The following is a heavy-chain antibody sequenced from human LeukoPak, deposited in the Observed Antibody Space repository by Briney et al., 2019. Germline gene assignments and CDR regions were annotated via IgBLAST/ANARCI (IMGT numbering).Heavy chain of an antibody. Sequence: PSETLSLTCTVSGGSISDSIYYWGWIRQPPGKGMEWIGSIYYSGSTYYNPSLNSRVTISVDTSKNQFSLKLSSVTAADTAAYFCARCPNYYDSSGWHYSGSDYWGQGTLVTVSS. J-gene: IGHJ4*02. CDR2: IYYSGST. CDR3: ARCPNYYDSSGWHYSGSDY. D-gene: IGHD3-22*01. CDR1: GGSISDSIYY. V-gene: IGHV4-39*01.